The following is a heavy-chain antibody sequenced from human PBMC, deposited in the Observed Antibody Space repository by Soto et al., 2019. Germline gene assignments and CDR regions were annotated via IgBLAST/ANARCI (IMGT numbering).Heavy chain of an antibody. V-gene: IGHV3-48*02. CDR1: GFTFSRYS. CDR3: ARDNGMAGSFDP. D-gene: IGHD2-8*01. CDR2: ITSSSSTL. J-gene: IGHJ5*02. Sequence: PGGSLRLSCAASGFTFSRYSMNWVRQAPGKGLEWISYITSSSSTLYYADSVKGRFTISRDNAKNSLYLQMNSLRDDDTAMYYCARDNGMAGSFDPWGQGTLVTVSS.